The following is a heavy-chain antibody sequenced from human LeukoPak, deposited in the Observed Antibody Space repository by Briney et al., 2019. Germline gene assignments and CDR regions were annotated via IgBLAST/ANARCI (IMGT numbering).Heavy chain of an antibody. J-gene: IGHJ4*02. D-gene: IGHD3-22*01. CDR3: ARGDRILTYYYDSSGYPRWDY. CDR1: GFTFSNYE. CDR2: ICSSGSTI. Sequence: GGSLRLSCAASGFTFSNYEMNWVRQAPGKGLEWVSYICSSGSTIYYADSVKGRFTISRDNAKNSLYLQMNSLRAEDTAVYYCARGDRILTYYYDSSGYPRWDYWGQGTLVTVST. V-gene: IGHV3-48*03.